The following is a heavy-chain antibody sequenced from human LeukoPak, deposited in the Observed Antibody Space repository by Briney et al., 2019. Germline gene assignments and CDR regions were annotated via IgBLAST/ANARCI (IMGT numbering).Heavy chain of an antibody. J-gene: IGHJ3*01. CDR3: ARVYDAFHL. CDR2: SSSSGRTI. CDR1: VFTFSSYE. Sequence: GGSLRLSFSASVFTFSSYEMNSVRQAPGKGLEWVSYSSSSGRTIYYADSVNCLFTVSRDNAKNSLYMQMNSLRAEDTAVYYCARVYDAFHLWGQGPVVTVSS. V-gene: IGHV3-48*03.